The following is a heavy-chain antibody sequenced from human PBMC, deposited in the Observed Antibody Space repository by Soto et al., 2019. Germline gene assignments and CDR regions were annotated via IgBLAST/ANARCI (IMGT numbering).Heavy chain of an antibody. Sequence: PWGSLRLSCAASGFTFGSYEMNCFRQSPGKGLEWVSFISSSGSTIYYADSVKGRFTISRDNAKNSLYLQMSSLKAEDTAVYYCARTLVGWRYYGLDVWGQGTTVTVSS. CDR1: GFTFGSYE. V-gene: IGHV3-48*03. J-gene: IGHJ6*02. CDR3: ARTLVGWRYYGLDV. CDR2: ISSSGSTI. D-gene: IGHD2-15*01.